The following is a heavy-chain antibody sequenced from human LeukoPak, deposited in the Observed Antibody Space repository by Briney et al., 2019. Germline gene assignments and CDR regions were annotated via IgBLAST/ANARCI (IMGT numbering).Heavy chain of an antibody. D-gene: IGHD1-26*01. V-gene: IGHV1-8*01. Sequence: ASVKVSCKASGYTFTSYDINWVRQATGQGLEWMGWMNPNTGNTDYAQKFQGRITMTRNTSISTAYMELSRLRSDDTAVYYCAMGILSGTLFDYWGQGTLVTVSS. J-gene: IGHJ4*02. CDR2: MNPNTGNT. CDR3: AMGILSGTLFDY. CDR1: GYTFTSYD.